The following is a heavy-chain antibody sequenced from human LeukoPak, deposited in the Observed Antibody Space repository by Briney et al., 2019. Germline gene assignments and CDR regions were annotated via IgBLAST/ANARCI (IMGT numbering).Heavy chain of an antibody. CDR1: GFTLSSYA. Sequence: PGGSLRLSCAASGFTLSSYAMDWVRQAPGKGLEWVAGISSDGSKKYYGDSVKGRFTISRDNSKKTLFVQMNSLRAEDTAVYYYATDASGGWGDAFDVWGQGTVVTVSS. D-gene: IGHD3-16*01. CDR3: ATDASGGWGDAFDV. CDR2: ISSDGSKK. J-gene: IGHJ3*01. V-gene: IGHV3-30*04.